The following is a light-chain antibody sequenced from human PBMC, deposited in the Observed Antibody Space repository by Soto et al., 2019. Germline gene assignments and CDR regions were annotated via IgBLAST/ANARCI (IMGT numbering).Light chain of an antibody. CDR1: QDIRYY. J-gene: IGKJ5*01. Sequence: DSQMTPSPSSLSASLGDRVTITCQASQDIRYYLNWYQQKTGQAPNPLIYDASSLKSGVPARFSGSGSGTEFTLTISSLQPDDFATYYCQQYNTYSTFGQGTRLE. V-gene: IGKV1-5*01. CDR2: DAS. CDR3: QQYNTYST.